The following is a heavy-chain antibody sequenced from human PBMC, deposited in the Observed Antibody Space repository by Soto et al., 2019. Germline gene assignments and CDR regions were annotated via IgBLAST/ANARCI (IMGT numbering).Heavy chain of an antibody. J-gene: IGHJ6*02. CDR2: IYYTGNT. CDR3: ARGSTTSPYFYYGMDV. Sequence: SETLSLTCTVSGASISGGGFYWSWIRHHPERGLEWIGNIYYTGNTHYSPSLKSRVSISVDTSKNQLSLKLTSVTAADTAVYYCARGSTTSPYFYYGMDVWGQGTTVTVSS. CDR1: GASISGGGFY. V-gene: IGHV4-31*03. D-gene: IGHD2-2*01.